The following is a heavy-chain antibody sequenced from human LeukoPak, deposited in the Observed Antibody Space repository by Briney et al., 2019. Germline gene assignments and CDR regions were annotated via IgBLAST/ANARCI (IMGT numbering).Heavy chain of an antibody. CDR2: ISYDGSNK. D-gene: IGHD3-22*01. CDR1: GFTFSSYA. V-gene: IGHV3-30*04. CDR3: AKSYYYDSSGLEY. Sequence: PGRSLRLSCAASGFTFSSYAMHWVRQAPGKGLEWVAVISYDGSNKYYADSVKGRFTISRDNSKNTLYLQMNSLRAEDTAVYYCAKSYYYDSSGLEYWGQGALVTVSS. J-gene: IGHJ4*02.